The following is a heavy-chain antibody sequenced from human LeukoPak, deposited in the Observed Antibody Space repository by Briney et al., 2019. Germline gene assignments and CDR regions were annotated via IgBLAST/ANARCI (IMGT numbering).Heavy chain of an antibody. CDR3: ARDTDYGDYQD. J-gene: IGHJ4*02. D-gene: IGHD4-17*01. V-gene: IGHV4-59*01. Sequence: SETLSLTCTVSGGSISSYYWSWIRQPPGKGLEWIGYIYYSGSTNYNPSLKSRVTISVDTSKNQFSLKLSSVTAADTAVYYCARDTDYGDYQDWGQGTLVTVSS. CDR1: GGSISSYY. CDR2: IYYSGST.